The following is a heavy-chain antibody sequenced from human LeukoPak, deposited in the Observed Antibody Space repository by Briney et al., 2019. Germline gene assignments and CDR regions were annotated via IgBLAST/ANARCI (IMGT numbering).Heavy chain of an antibody. J-gene: IGHJ4*02. CDR1: GGSISSGSYY. Sequence: SETLSLTCTVSGGSISSGSYYWSWIRQPAGKGLEWIGRIYTSGSTNYNPSLKIRVTISVDTSKNQFSLKLSSVTAADTAVYYCACIVEVPAANPLVDYWGQGTLVTVFS. CDR2: IYTSGST. V-gene: IGHV4-61*02. CDR3: ACIVEVPAANPLVDY. D-gene: IGHD2-2*01.